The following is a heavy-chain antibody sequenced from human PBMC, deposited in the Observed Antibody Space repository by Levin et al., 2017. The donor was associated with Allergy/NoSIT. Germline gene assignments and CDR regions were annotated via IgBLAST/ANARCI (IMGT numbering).Heavy chain of an antibody. J-gene: IGHJ6*02. CDR2: IKEDGSEK. D-gene: IGHD6-13*01. CDR3: VRRGMMDV. CDR1: GFTLSIHW. V-gene: IGHV3-7*01. Sequence: GESLKISCAASGFTLSIHWMTWVRQAPGKGLEWVANIKEDGSEKNYVDSVKGRFTISRDNAQNTLYLQMNSLRDEDTAVYYCVRRGMMDVWGQGTTVTVSS.